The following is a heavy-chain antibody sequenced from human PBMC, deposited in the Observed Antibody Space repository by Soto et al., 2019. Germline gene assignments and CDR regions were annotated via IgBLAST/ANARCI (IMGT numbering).Heavy chain of an antibody. Sequence: PGGSLRLSCAASGFTFSSYSMNWVRQAPGKGLEWVSSISSSSSYIYYADSVKGRFTISRDNAKNSLYLQMNSLRAEDTAVYYCARDPLDSSGYHFSWFDPWGQGTLVTVSS. J-gene: IGHJ5*02. D-gene: IGHD3-22*01. CDR2: ISSSSSYI. V-gene: IGHV3-21*01. CDR1: GFTFSSYS. CDR3: ARDPLDSSGYHFSWFDP.